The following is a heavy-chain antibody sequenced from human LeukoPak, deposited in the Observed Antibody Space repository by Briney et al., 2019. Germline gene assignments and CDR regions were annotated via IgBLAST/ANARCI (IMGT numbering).Heavy chain of an antibody. J-gene: IGHJ3*02. CDR3: ARLGYYGSGILGVFDI. CDR2: THPHDSDT. CDR1: GYSFTIYW. D-gene: IGHD3-10*01. Sequence: GESLKISCKGSGYSFTIYWIGWVRQMPGKGLEWMGVTHPHDSDTRYSPSFQDQVTISADKSISTAYLQWSSLKASDTAMYYCARLGYYGSGILGVFDIWGQGTMVTVSS. V-gene: IGHV5-51*01.